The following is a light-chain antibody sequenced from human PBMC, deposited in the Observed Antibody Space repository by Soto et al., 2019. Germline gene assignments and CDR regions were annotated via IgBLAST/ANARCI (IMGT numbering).Light chain of an antibody. CDR3: QSYASSLSGWV. CDR1: SSNIGAGYD. V-gene: IGLV1-40*01. Sequence: QSVLTQPPSVSGAPGQRVTISCTGSSSNIGAGYDVHWYQQLPGTAPKLLIYGNSNRPSGVPDRFSGSKSGTSASLAITGLQAVDEADYYCQSYASSLSGWVFGGGTKLTVL. CDR2: GNS. J-gene: IGLJ3*02.